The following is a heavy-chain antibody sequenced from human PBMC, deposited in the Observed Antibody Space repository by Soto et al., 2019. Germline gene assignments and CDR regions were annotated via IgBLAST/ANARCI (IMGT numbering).Heavy chain of an antibody. CDR1: GGSISSRGFY. CDR3: ARAYSSWYSDY. V-gene: IGHV4-31*03. J-gene: IGHJ4*02. Sequence: SETLSLTGTVSGGSISSRGFYWTWIRQHPGKGLEWIGYIYYSGSTYYNPPLKSRVTISPDTSKNQFSLKLDSVTAADTAVYYCARAYSSWYSDYWGQGTLVTVSS. CDR2: IYYSGST. D-gene: IGHD6-13*01.